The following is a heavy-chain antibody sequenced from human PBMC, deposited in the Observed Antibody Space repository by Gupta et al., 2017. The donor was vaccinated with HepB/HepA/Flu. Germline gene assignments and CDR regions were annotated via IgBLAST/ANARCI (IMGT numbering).Heavy chain of an antibody. CDR2: INHSGST. V-gene: IGHV4-34*01. CDR3: ARVVIGGAVFAGMDV. J-gene: IGHJ6*02. D-gene: IGHD1-26*01. CDR1: GGSFSGYN. Sequence: QVQLQQWGAGLLKLSETLSLTCAVYGGSFSGYNWSWIRQPPGKGLEWIGEINHSGSTNYNPSRKSRVTISVDTSKNQVSLKLSSVTAAETAVYYCARVVIGGAVFAGMDVWGQGTTVTVSS.